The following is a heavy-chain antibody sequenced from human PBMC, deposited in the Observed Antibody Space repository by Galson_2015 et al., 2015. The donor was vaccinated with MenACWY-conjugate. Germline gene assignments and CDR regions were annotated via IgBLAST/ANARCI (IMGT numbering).Heavy chain of an antibody. J-gene: IGHJ4*02. Sequence: SLRLSCAASGFTFSSYAMSWVRQAPGKGLEWVSAISGSGGSTYYADSVKGRFTISRDNSKNTLYLQMNSLRAEDTAVYYCAKDRYCSGGSCYSWDYWGQGTLVTVSS. CDR2: ISGSGGST. V-gene: IGHV3-23*01. CDR1: GFTFSSYA. CDR3: AKDRYCSGGSCYSWDY. D-gene: IGHD2-15*01.